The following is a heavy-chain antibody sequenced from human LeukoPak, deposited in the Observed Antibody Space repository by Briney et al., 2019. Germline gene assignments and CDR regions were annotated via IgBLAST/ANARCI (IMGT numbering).Heavy chain of an antibody. CDR3: ARDHSTQWELLGGYDY. D-gene: IGHD1-26*01. CDR1: GGSLGTSSYY. V-gene: IGHV4-39*02. CDR2: VYYSGTT. Sequence: PSETLSLTCTVSGGSLGTSSYYWAWIRQPPGKGLEWIGSVYYSGTTDYNPSLKSRVTISIDTSKSHFSLKLSSVSAADTAVYYCARDHSTQWELLGGYDYWGREPWSPSPQ. J-gene: IGHJ4*02.